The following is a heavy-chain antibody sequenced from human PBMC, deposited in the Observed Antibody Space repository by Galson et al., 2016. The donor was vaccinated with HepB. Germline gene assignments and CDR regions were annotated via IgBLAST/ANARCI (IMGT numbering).Heavy chain of an antibody. CDR1: GFTFSTYG. V-gene: IGHV3-30*03. CDR2: ISYDGKSE. CDR3: TRELGAGYTTWFDT. D-gene: IGHD1-1*01. Sequence: SLRLSCAASGFTFSTYGMHWVRQAPGKGLEWVALISYDGKSESYADSVKGRVTISRDNSKNTLYLQMNSLRDDDTAVYYCTRELGAGYTTWFDTWGQGTLVTVSS. J-gene: IGHJ5*02.